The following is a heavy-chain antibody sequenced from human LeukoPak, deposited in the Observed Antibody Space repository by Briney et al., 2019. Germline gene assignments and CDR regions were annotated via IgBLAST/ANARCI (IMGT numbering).Heavy chain of an antibody. Sequence: GGSLRLSCAASGFTFSSYGMYWVRQAPGKGLEWVAVISYDGSNKYYADSVKGRFTISRDNSKNTLYLQMNSLRAEDTAVYYCAKEGKTRNWNYSQAKPVYWGQGTLVTVSS. CDR1: GFTFSSYG. CDR2: ISYDGSNK. CDR3: AKEGKTRNWNYSQAKPVY. D-gene: IGHD1-7*01. V-gene: IGHV3-30*18. J-gene: IGHJ4*02.